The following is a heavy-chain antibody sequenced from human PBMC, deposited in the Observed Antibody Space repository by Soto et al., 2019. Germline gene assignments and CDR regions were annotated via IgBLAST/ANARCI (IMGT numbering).Heavy chain of an antibody. V-gene: IGHV3-7*01. Sequence: EVQLVESGGGLVQPGGSLRLSCAASGFTFSRYWMSWVRQAPGKGLEWVANIKEDGSEKLYVDSVKGRFTISRDNAKNSLYLKMNRLRAEDTAVYYCARVGYSGYGYHDAFDIWGQGTMVTVSS. J-gene: IGHJ3*02. CDR2: IKEDGSEK. CDR1: GFTFSRYW. D-gene: IGHD5-12*01. CDR3: ARVGYSGYGYHDAFDI.